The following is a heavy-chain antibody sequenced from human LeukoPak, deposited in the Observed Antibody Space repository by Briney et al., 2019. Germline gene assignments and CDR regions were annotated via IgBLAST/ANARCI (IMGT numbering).Heavy chain of an antibody. CDR1: GFTVSSNF. D-gene: IGHD2-2*01. Sequence: GGSLRLSCAASGFTVSSNFMNWVRQAPGMGLEWVSSISRSSRYIDYADSVKGRFTISRDNAKNSLYLQMNSLRAEDTAVYYCARTRNLGYCSSTSCPNFDYWGQGTLVTVSS. CDR2: ISRSSRYI. J-gene: IGHJ4*02. CDR3: ARTRNLGYCSSTSCPNFDY. V-gene: IGHV3-21*01.